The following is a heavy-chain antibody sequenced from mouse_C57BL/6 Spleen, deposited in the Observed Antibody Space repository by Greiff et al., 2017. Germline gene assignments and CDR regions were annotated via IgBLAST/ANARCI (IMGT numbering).Heavy chain of an antibody. CDR3: ARHETAYYSNYVWYFDV. CDR1: GYTFTEYT. V-gene: IGHV1-62-2*01. Sequence: QVQLQQSGAELVKPGASVKLSCKASGYTFTEYTIHWVKQRSGQGLEWIGWFYPGSGSIKYNEKFKDKATLTADKSSSTVYMELSRLTSEDSAVYFCARHETAYYSNYVWYFDVWGTGTTVTVSS. D-gene: IGHD2-5*01. J-gene: IGHJ1*03. CDR2: FYPGSGSI.